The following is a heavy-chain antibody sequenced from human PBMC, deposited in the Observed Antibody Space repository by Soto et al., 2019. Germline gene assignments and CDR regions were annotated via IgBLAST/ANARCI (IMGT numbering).Heavy chain of an antibody. J-gene: IGHJ6*02. CDR1: GYTFTSYA. D-gene: IGHD2-15*01. CDR3: ARDRYNSGYCSGGSCYSNYYYYYGMDV. CDR2: INAGNGNT. V-gene: IGHV1-3*01. Sequence: QVQLVQSGAEVKKPGASVKVSCKASGYTFTSYAMHWVRQAPGQRLEWMGWINAGNGNTKYSQKFQGRVTITRDTSASTAYMELISLRSEDTAVYYCARDRYNSGYCSGGSCYSNYYYYYGMDVWGQGTTVTVSS.